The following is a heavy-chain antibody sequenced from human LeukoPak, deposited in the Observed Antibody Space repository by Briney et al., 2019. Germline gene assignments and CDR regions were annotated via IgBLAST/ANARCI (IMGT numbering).Heavy chain of an antibody. D-gene: IGHD2-2*01. V-gene: IGHV4-61*01. CDR1: GDSISDDSISNYY. CDR2: IYYSGNT. J-gene: IGHJ6*04. CDR3: ARDQCTSTSCYAPYGMDV. Sequence: SETLSLTCTVSGDSISDDSISNYYWSWIRQPPGKGLEWIGYIYYSGNTNYNPSLKSRVTISVDTSKNQFSLKLSSVTAADTAVYYCARDQCTSTSCYAPYGMDVWGKGTTVTVSS.